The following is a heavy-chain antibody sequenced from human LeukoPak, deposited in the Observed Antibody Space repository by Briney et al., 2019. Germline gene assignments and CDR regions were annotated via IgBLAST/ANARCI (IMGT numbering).Heavy chain of an antibody. J-gene: IGHJ4*02. CDR3: AKDYNRAYYYGSGFDY. Sequence: PGGSLRLSCAASGFTFSGHDMHWARQATGKGLEWVSGIGTAGDTYYPGSVKGRFTISRENAKNSLYLQMNSLRARDTAVYYCAKDYNRAYYYGSGFDYWGQGTLVTVSS. CDR1: GFTFSGHD. D-gene: IGHD3-10*01. V-gene: IGHV3-13*01. CDR2: IGTAGDT.